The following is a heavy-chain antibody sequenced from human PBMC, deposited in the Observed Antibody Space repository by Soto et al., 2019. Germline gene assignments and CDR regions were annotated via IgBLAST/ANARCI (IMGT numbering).Heavy chain of an antibody. CDR3: ARDSYYDSSGYYYSHDAFDI. J-gene: IGHJ3*02. Sequence: ASVKVSCKASGGTFSSYAISWVRQAPGQGLEWMGGIIPIFGTANYAQKFQGRVTITADESTSTAYMELSSLRSEDTAVYYCARDSYYDSSGYYYSHDAFDIWGQGTMVTVS. V-gene: IGHV1-69*13. CDR1: GGTFSSYA. CDR2: IIPIFGTA. D-gene: IGHD3-22*01.